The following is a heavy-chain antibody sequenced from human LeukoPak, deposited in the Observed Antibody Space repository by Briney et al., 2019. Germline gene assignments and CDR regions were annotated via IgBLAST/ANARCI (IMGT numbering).Heavy chain of an antibody. Sequence: SQTLSLTCTVSGGSISSGDYYWSCIRQPPGKGLEWIGYIYYSGSTYYNPSLKSRVTISVDTSKNQFSLKLSSVTAADTAVYYCARDFGILVRAFDIWGQGTMVTVSS. V-gene: IGHV4-30-4*01. D-gene: IGHD2-21*01. CDR1: GGSISSGDYY. CDR2: IYYSGST. J-gene: IGHJ3*02. CDR3: ARDFGILVRAFDI.